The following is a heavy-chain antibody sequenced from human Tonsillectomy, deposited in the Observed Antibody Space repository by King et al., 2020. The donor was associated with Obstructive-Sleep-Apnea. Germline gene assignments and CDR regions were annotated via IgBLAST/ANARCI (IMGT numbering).Heavy chain of an antibody. V-gene: IGHV4-59*01. CDR3: ARGYSTSWYYFDY. Sequence: VQLQESGPGLVKPSETLSLTCNVSGGAIRTYYWSWVRQPPGKGLEGSGYVDNSVSTKDNPSLQRRVTISVDTSKNQFSLKLNSVTAADTAVYYCARGYSTSWYYFDYWGQGIQVTVSS. CDR1: GGAIRTYY. J-gene: IGHJ4*02. D-gene: IGHD6-13*01. CDR2: VDNSVST.